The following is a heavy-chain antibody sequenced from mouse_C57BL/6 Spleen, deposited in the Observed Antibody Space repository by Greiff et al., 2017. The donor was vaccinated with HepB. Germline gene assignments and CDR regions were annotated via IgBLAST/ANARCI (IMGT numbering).Heavy chain of an antibody. CDR3: ARGQGRPMDY. J-gene: IGHJ4*01. Sequence: EVQLQQSGPGLVKPSQSLSLTCSVTGYSITSGYYWNWIRQFPGNKLEWMGYISYDGSNNYNPSLKNRISITLDTSKNQFFLKLNSVTTEDTATYYCARGQGRPMDYWGQGTSVTVSS. CDR1: GYSITSGYY. V-gene: IGHV3-6*01. CDR2: ISYDGSN.